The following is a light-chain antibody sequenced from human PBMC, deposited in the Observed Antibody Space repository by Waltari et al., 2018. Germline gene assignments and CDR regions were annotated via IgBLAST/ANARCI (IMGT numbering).Light chain of an antibody. Sequence: ETVLTQSPGTLSLSPGERATLSCRARQTIKINYLAWYQHSPGQAPRLLIHGASTRAPGIPDRFSGSGSGTDFTLTISRLDPEDFAVYYCLQYGNSPRTFGQGTKVEIK. J-gene: IGKJ1*01. CDR2: GAS. CDR1: QTIKINY. V-gene: IGKV3-20*01. CDR3: LQYGNSPRT.